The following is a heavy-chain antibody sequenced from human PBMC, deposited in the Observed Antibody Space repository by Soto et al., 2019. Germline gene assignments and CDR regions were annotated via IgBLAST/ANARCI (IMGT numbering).Heavy chain of an antibody. V-gene: IGHV4-30-4*01. D-gene: IGHD2-8*01. CDR2: IYYSGST. Sequence: PSETLSLTCTVSGGSISSGDYYWSWIRQPPGKGLEWIGYIYYSGSTYYNPSLKSRVTISVDTSKNQFSLKLSSVTAADTAVYYCARSDCTNGVCYPQAWFDPWGQGTLVTVFS. CDR1: GGSISSGDYY. J-gene: IGHJ5*02. CDR3: ARSDCTNGVCYPQAWFDP.